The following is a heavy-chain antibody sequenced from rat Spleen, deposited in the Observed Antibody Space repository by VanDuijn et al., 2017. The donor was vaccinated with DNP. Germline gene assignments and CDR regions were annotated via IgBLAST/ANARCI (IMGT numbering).Heavy chain of an antibody. V-gene: IGHV5-7*01. CDR2: ISHEGSST. D-gene: IGHD1-9*01. Sequence: EVQLVESGGGLVQPGRSLKLSCAASGFTFSDYNMAWVRQAPKQGLEWVETISHEGSSTYYRDSVRGRFTISRHNAKSALYRQMDSLRSEDTATYYCTTRTTGIFDYWGQGVMVSVSS. CDR1: GFTFSDYN. CDR3: TTRTTGIFDY. J-gene: IGHJ2*01.